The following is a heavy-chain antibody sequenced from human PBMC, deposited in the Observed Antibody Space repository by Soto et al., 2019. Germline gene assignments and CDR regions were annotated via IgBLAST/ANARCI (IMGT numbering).Heavy chain of an antibody. CDR3: ASPRITMVRGVISFGMDV. Sequence: EVQLVESGGGLVKPGGSLRLSCAASGFTFSSYSMNWVRQAPGKGLEWVSSISSSSSYIYYADSVKGRFTISRDNANNSLYLQMNSLRAEDTAVYYCASPRITMVRGVISFGMDVWGQGTTVTVSS. V-gene: IGHV3-21*01. CDR1: GFTFSSYS. J-gene: IGHJ6*02. D-gene: IGHD3-10*01. CDR2: ISSSSSYI.